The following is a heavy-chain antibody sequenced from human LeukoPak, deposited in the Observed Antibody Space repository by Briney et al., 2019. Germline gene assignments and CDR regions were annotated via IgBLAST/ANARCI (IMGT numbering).Heavy chain of an antibody. J-gene: IGHJ4*02. V-gene: IGHV3-7*01. CDR3: SRSLNL. Sequence: PGGSLRLSCASSGFTFSRSWMDWVRQAPGKGLEWVANIKEDGSETHYVDFAKGRFTISRDNAKNSLFLQVDNLRVEDTAIYYCSRSLNLWGQGTLVTVSP. CDR1: GFTFSRSW. CDR2: IKEDGSET.